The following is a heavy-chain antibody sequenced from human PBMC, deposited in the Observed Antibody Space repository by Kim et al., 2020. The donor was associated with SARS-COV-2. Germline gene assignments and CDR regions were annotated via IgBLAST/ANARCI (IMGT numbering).Heavy chain of an antibody. CDR2: IYASGST. CDR3: ARDGYFDWSARYNWFDP. D-gene: IGHD3-9*01. Sequence: SETLSLTCTVSGDSISSFFWNWIRQPAGKGLEWIGRIYASGSTNYNPSLESRVTMSLDTSKNQFSLKLTSVTAADTAVYYCARDGYFDWSARYNWFDPWGQGTLVTVSS. V-gene: IGHV4-4*07. J-gene: IGHJ5*02. CDR1: GDSISSFF.